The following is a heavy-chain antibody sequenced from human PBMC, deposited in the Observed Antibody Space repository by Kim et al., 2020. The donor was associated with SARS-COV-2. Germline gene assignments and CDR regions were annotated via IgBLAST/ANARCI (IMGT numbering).Heavy chain of an antibody. Sequence: ASVKVSCKASGDTFTTYPMNWVRQAPGHGLEWIGWINTNTGNPAYARDFAGRFVFSLDTSVSTAFLQINNLKTEDTGLYYCATERGPRAGPYLDSWGLGTLVTVSS. CDR2: INTNTGNP. CDR1: GDTFTTYP. V-gene: IGHV7-4-1*02. CDR3: ATERGPRAGPYLDS. J-gene: IGHJ4*02.